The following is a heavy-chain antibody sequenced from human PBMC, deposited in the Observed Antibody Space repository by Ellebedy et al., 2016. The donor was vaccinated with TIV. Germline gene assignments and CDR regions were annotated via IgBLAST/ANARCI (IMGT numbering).Heavy chain of an antibody. D-gene: IGHD2-2*01. V-gene: IGHV1-69*04. J-gene: IGHJ6*02. Sequence: SVKVSXXASGGTFSSYAISWVRQAPGQGLEWMGRIIPILGIAIYAQKFQGRVTMTEDTSTDTAYMELSSLRSEDTAVYYCATAWDIVVVPAAINYGMDVWGQGTTVTVSS. CDR2: IIPILGIA. CDR1: GGTFSSYA. CDR3: ATAWDIVVVPAAINYGMDV.